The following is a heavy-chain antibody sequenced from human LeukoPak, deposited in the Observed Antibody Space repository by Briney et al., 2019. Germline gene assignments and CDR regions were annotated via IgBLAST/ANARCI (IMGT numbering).Heavy chain of an antibody. CDR3: AKPHSLLWFGDYFDY. J-gene: IGHJ4*02. Sequence: GGSLRLSCAASGFTFSSYAMHWVRQAPGKGLEWVAVISYDGSNKYYADSVKGRFTISRDNSKNTLYLQMNSLRAEDTAVYYCAKPHSLLWFGDYFDYWGQGTLVTVSS. CDR1: GFTFSSYA. CDR2: ISYDGSNK. V-gene: IGHV3-30-3*02. D-gene: IGHD3-10*01.